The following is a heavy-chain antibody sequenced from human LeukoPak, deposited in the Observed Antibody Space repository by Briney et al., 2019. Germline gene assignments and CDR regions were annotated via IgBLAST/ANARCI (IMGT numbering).Heavy chain of an antibody. Sequence: GGSLRLSCAASGFTFSSYWMTWVRQAPGKGLEWVANIEQDGSENYYVDSVKGRFTISTDTAKNSLYLEMNNLRDGDTAVYYCARDDSWAFDYWGQGTLVTVSS. CDR3: ARDDSWAFDY. J-gene: IGHJ4*02. V-gene: IGHV3-7*01. D-gene: IGHD2-21*02. CDR1: GFTFSSYW. CDR2: IEQDGSEN.